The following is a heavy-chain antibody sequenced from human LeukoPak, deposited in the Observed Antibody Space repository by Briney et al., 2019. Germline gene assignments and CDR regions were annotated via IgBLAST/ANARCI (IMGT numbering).Heavy chain of an antibody. CDR2: VDPEDGET. V-gene: IGHV1-69-2*01. Sequence: ASVKISCKVSGYTFTDYYMHWVHQAPGKGLEWMGLVDPEDGETIYAEKFQGRVTITADTSTDTAYMELSSLRAEDTAVYYCAKEDIVVVPAAISRLYNWFDPWGQGTLVTVSS. D-gene: IGHD2-2*01. CDR3: AKEDIVVVPAAISRLYNWFDP. CDR1: GYTFTDYY. J-gene: IGHJ5*02.